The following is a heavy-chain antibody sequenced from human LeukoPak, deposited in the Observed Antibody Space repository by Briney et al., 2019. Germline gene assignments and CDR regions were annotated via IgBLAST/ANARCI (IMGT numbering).Heavy chain of an antibody. CDR1: GYTFFSYG. CDR2: VSPYNGDT. D-gene: IGHD6-13*01. V-gene: IGHV1-18*01. Sequence: ASVKVSCKASGYTFFSYGFSWVRQAPGQGLEWMGWVSPYNGDTNYAQKIQGRVTMTTDTSAGTAYMELRSLRSDDTAVYYCAREGIAAAGDTFDYWGQGTLVTVSS. CDR3: AREGIAAAGDTFDY. J-gene: IGHJ4*02.